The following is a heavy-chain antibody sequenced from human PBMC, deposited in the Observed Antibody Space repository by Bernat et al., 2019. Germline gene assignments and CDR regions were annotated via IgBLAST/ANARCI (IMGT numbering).Heavy chain of an antibody. CDR2: VYYSGST. CDR1: GGSITSSSYY. D-gene: IGHD5-12*01. CDR3: ARVSVATITNWFDP. V-gene: IGHV4-39*07. J-gene: IGHJ5*02. Sequence: QLQLQESGPGLVKPSETLSLTCTVSGGSITSSSYYWGWFRQPPGKGLEWVGSVYYSGSTNYNPSLKSRVTISVDTSKNQFSLKLSSVTAADTAVYYCARVSVATITNWFDPWGQGTLVTVSS.